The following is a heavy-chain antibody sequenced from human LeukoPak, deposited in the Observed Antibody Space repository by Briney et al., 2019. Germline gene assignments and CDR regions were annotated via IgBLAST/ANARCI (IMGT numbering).Heavy chain of an antibody. Sequence: ASVKVSCKASGYTFTSYYMHRVRQAPGQGLEWMGWISAYNGNTNYAQKLQGRVTMTTDTSTSTAYMELRSLRSDDTAVYYCARDRNSGTPDYWGQGTLVTVSS. V-gene: IGHV1-18*04. CDR3: ARDRNSGTPDY. J-gene: IGHJ4*02. CDR2: ISAYNGNT. CDR1: GYTFTSYY. D-gene: IGHD1-26*01.